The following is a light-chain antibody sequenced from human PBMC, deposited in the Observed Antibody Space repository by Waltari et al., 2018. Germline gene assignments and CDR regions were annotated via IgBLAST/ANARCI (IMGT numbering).Light chain of an antibody. CDR1: QNLLYNSDNKNY. V-gene: IGKV4-1*01. J-gene: IGKJ2*01. Sequence: DIVMTQSQDSLAVSLGERVTIHCRSSQNLLYNSDNKNYLAWFQQKPGQPPKLLIYWASTRESGVPDRFSGSGSGTEFTLTISSLQAADVAVYYCQQCYSTPYTFGQGTKLEIK. CDR2: WAS. CDR3: QQCYSTPYT.